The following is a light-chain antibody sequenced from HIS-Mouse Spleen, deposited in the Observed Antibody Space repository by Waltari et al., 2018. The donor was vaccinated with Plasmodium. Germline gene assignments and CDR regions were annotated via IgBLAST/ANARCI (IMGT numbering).Light chain of an antibody. Sequence: EIVMTQSPATLSVSPGEIATLSCRPSQSVSSNLAWYQQKPGQAPRLLIYGATTRATGIPARFSGSGSGTECTLTISSLQSEEFAVYYGQQYNNWPTVTFGQGTKLEIK. CDR1: QSVSSN. J-gene: IGKJ2*01. CDR2: GAT. CDR3: QQYNNWPTVT. V-gene: IGKV3-15*01.